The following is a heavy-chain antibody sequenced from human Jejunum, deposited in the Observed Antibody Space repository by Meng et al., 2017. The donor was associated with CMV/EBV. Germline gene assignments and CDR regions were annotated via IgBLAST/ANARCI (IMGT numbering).Heavy chain of an antibody. CDR1: GYTMTSYS. CDR2: ISGYNGNT. V-gene: IGHV1-18*01. D-gene: IGHD1-26*01. Sequence: QGQLVQCGAEVKKPGASVKVYCKAAGYTMTSYSISWVRQAPGQGLEWMGWISGYNGNTNYAQKLQGRVTMTTDTSTSTAYMELRSLRSDDTAVYYCAREADGATFDYWGQGTLVTVSS. J-gene: IGHJ4*02. CDR3: AREADGATFDY.